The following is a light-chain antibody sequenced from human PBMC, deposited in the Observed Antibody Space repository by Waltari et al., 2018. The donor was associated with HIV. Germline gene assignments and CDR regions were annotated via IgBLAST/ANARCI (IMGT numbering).Light chain of an antibody. Sequence: EIVLTQSPATMSVSPGEGATLSCRASQTVSNNLAWYQQKPGQAPRLLIYGASTRAPGIPPRFSGSGSGTEFTLTISSLQSEDFAVYYCQQFNNWPPYTFGQGTKLEIK. CDR2: GAS. CDR1: QTVSNN. V-gene: IGKV3-15*01. CDR3: QQFNNWPPYT. J-gene: IGKJ2*01.